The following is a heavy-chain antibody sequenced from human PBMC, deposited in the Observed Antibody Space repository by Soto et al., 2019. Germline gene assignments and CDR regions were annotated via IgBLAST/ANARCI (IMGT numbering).Heavy chain of an antibody. D-gene: IGHD1-26*01. V-gene: IGHV3-23*01. J-gene: IGHJ4*02. CDR3: ARRGSGSYYDY. CDR1: GFTFSSYA. CDR2: ISGSGDST. Sequence: EVQLLESGGGLVQPGGSLRLSCAASGFTFSSYAMRWVRQAPGKGLEWVSAISGSGDSTYYADSVKGGFTISRDNSKNTVYLQMSSLRGEATAVYYCARRGSGSYYDYWGQGNLVHVSS.